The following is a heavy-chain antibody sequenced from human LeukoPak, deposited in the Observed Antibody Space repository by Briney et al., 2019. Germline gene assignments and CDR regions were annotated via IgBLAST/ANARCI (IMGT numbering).Heavy chain of an antibody. Sequence: LGESLKISCKGSGYSFTSYWIGWVRQMPGKGLEWMGIIYPGDSDTRYSPSFQGQVTISADKSISTAYLQWSSLKASDTAMYYCARHWAPVQQWLAYNWFDPWAREPWSPSPQ. CDR3: ARHWAPVQQWLAYNWFDP. V-gene: IGHV5-51*01. J-gene: IGHJ5*02. CDR1: GYSFTSYW. D-gene: IGHD6-19*01. CDR2: IYPGDSDT.